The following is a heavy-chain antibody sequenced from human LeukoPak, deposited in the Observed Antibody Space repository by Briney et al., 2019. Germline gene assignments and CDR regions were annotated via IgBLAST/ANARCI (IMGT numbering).Heavy chain of an antibody. CDR3: ARDMDSESYQGVPDY. CDR2: IIPIFGTA. CDR1: GGTFSSYA. D-gene: IGHD1-26*01. Sequence: SVKVSCKASGGTFSSYAISWVRQAPGQGLEWMGRIIPIFGTANYAQKFQGRVTITTDESTSTAYMELSSLRSEDTAVYYCARDMDSESYQGVPDYWGQGTLVTVSS. V-gene: IGHV1-69*05. J-gene: IGHJ4*02.